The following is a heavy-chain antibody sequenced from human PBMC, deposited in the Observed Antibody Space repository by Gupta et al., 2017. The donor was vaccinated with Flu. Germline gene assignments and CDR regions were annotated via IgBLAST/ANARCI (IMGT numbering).Heavy chain of an antibody. CDR3: ARDRACSRTTCHASNWYFDL. J-gene: IGHJ2*01. CDR2: INPNSGDT. Sequence: QVQLVQSGAEVKKPGASVKVSCKASGYSFTDNYMHWVRQAPGQGLEWMGRINPNSGDTNYAPKFQARATMTRDTSISTAYMELSRLGSDDTDVYYCARDRACSRTTCHASNWYFDLWGRGTLI. CDR1: GYSFTDNY. V-gene: IGHV1-2*05. D-gene: IGHD2-2*01.